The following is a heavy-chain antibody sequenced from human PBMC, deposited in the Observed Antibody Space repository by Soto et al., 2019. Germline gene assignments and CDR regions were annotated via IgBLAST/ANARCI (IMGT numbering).Heavy chain of an antibody. CDR3: ARARPSGSYFLH. Sequence: EAQLLESGGGLVQPGGSLRLSCAASGFTFSSYAMSWVRQAPGKGLEWVSAISGSGGSTYYADSVKGRFTISRDNSKNTLYLQMNSLRAEDTAVYYCARARPSGSYFLHWGQGTLVTVSS. CDR2: ISGSGGST. CDR1: GFTFSSYA. J-gene: IGHJ4*02. D-gene: IGHD1-26*01. V-gene: IGHV3-23*01.